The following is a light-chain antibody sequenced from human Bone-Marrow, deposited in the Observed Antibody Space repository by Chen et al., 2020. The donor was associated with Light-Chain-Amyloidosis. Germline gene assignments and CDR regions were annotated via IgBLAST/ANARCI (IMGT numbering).Light chain of an antibody. CDR3: QQYGTSPLT. V-gene: IGKV3-20*01. J-gene: IGKJ4*01. CDR2: GSS. CDR1: QTISSNY. Sequence: EIVLTQSPGTLSLSPGEGANLSCRASQTISSNYLTWYQQKFGQAPRLLIYGSSSRATGIPDRFTGSGSGTDFTVTSNRLEPEYFAMYYCQQYGTSPLTFGGGTKVEIK.